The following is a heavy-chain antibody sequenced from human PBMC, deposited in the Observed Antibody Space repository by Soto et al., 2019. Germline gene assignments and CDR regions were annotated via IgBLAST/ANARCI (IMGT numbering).Heavy chain of an antibody. D-gene: IGHD3-10*01. V-gene: IGHV1-18*01. J-gene: IGHJ6*02. CDR2: ISAYNGNT. CDR3: ARDGRGFGDRFYYYYGMDV. CDR1: GYTFTSYG. Sequence: ASVKVSSKASGYTFTSYGISWVRQAPGQGLEWMGWISAYNGNTNYAQKLQGRVTMTTDTSTSTAYMELRSLRSDDTAVYYCARDGRGFGDRFYYYYGMDVWGQGTTVTVSS.